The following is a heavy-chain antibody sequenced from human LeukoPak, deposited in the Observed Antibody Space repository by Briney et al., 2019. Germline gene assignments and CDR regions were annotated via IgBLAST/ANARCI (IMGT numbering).Heavy chain of an antibody. Sequence: GGSLRLSCAASGFTFSDYYMSWIRQAPGKGLEWVSYISSSSSYANYADSVKGRFTISRDNAKNSLYLQMNSLRAEDTAVYYCAGDLTYYYGSGSSHDAFDIWGQGTIVTVSS. V-gene: IGHV3-11*06. CDR3: AGDLTYYYGSGSSHDAFDI. J-gene: IGHJ3*02. CDR2: ISSSSSYA. D-gene: IGHD3-10*01. CDR1: GFTFSDYY.